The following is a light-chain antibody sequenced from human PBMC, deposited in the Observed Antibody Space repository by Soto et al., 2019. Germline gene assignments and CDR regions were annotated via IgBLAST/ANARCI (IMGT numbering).Light chain of an antibody. J-gene: IGLJ2*01. CDR3: CLSTISSTPII. V-gene: IGLV2-14*03. CDR1: SSDIGGYDY. CDR2: DVS. Sequence: QSVLTQPASVSGSPGQSITISCTGTSSDIGGYDYVSWYQQHPGKAPKLIIYDVSNRPSGVSNRFSGSKSGNTASLTISGLQAEDEADYYCCLSTISSTPIIFGGGTQLTVL.